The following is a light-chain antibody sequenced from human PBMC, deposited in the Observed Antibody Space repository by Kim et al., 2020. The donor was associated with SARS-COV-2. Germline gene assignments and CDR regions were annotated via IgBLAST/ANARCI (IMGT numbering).Light chain of an antibody. CDR1: SLRSYY. V-gene: IGLV3-19*01. CDR3: NSRDSSGNWV. Sequence: SSELTQEPAVSVALGQTVRITCQGDSLRSYYASWYQQKPGQAPVLVIYGKNNRPSGIPDRFSGSSSGNTASLTITGAQAEDEADYYCNSRDSSGNWVFGG. J-gene: IGLJ3*02. CDR2: GKN.